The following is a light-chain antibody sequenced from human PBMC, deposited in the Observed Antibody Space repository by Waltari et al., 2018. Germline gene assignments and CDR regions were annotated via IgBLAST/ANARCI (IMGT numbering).Light chain of an antibody. J-gene: IGLJ3*02. CDR2: DVV. V-gene: IGLV2-14*03. CDR1: SSDVGAFNF. Sequence: QSALTQPASVSGSPGQSITITCTGTSSDVGAFNFVSWYQEHPGKAPKLLIYDVVNRPLGVSNRFSGSKSGNTASLTISGLQAEDEADYYCTSYTTGSTLVVFGGG. CDR3: TSYTTGSTLVV.